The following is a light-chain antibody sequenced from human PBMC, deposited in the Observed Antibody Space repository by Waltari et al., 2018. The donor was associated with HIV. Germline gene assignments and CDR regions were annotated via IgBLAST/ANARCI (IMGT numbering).Light chain of an antibody. CDR1: SSDVGGYNY. V-gene: IGLV2-11*01. CDR2: DVS. J-gene: IGLJ1*01. CDR3: CSYAGSYTYV. Sequence: QSALTQPPSVSGSPGQSVTISCTGTSSDVGGYNYVSWYHQHPGKAPIRMVYDVSKRPAGVPYRFAGSKSGNTASLTSSGLQAEDEADYYCCSYAGSYTYVFGTGTKVTVL.